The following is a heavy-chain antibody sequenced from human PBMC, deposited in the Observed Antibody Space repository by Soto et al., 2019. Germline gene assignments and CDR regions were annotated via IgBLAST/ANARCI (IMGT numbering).Heavy chain of an antibody. Sequence: ASVKVSCKASGGTFSSYAISWVRQAPGQGLEWMGGIIPILGIANYAQKFQGRVTITADKSTSTAYMELSSLRSEDTAVYYCARDKMATMGQYYYYGMDVWGQGTTVTVSS. CDR2: IIPILGIA. J-gene: IGHJ6*02. CDR3: ARDKMATMGQYYYYGMDV. D-gene: IGHD5-12*01. CDR1: GGTFSSYA. V-gene: IGHV1-69*10.